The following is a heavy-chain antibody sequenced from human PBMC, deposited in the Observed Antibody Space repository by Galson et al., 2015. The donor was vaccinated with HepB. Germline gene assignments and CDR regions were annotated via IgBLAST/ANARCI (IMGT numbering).Heavy chain of an antibody. D-gene: IGHD6-13*01. CDR3: AREGIAASAAGFDY. CDR2: IIPSIFDTA. J-gene: IGHJ4*02. V-gene: IGHV1-69*06. Sequence: SVKVSCKGSGGTFSYYAISWVRQAPGQGLEWMGGIIPSIFDTAKYAQKFQGRVTITADKSTSTAYMELRRLKSDDTAVYYCAREGIAASAAGFDYWGQGTLVTVSS. CDR1: GGTFSYYA.